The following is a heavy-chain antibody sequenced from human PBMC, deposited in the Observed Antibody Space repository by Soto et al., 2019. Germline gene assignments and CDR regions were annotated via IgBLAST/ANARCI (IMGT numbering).Heavy chain of an antibody. D-gene: IGHD2-2*01. J-gene: IGHJ6*02. CDR3: ASFLVIVPGGGGMDV. V-gene: IGHV4-31*03. CDR2: IYFSGST. CDR1: GDSISSGGYY. Sequence: PSETLSLTCTVSGDSISSGGYYWSWIRQHPGKGLEWIGYIYFSGSTSYNPSLKSRVTILLDTSKNQFALKLSSVTAADTAVYYCASFLVIVPGGGGMDVWGQGTTVT.